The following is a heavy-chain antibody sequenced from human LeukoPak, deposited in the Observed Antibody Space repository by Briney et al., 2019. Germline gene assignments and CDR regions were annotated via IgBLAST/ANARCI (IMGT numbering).Heavy chain of an antibody. CDR3: ARGPHPYDSSGYFSAFDI. V-gene: IGHV4-39*07. Sequence: SETLSLTCTVSGGSISSSSYYWGWIRQPPGKGLEWIGSIYYSGSTYYNPSLKSRVTISVDTSKNQFSLKLSSVTAADTAVYYCARGPHPYDSSGYFSAFDIWGQGTMVTVSS. D-gene: IGHD3-22*01. CDR1: GGSISSSSYY. CDR2: IYYSGST. J-gene: IGHJ3*02.